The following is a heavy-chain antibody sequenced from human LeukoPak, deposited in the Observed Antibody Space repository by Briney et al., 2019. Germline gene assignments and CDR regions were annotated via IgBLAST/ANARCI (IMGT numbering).Heavy chain of an antibody. J-gene: IGHJ3*02. V-gene: IGHV4-59*08. CDR1: GGSIGSYY. CDR3: ARQPPSTAGAFDI. D-gene: IGHD2-2*01. CDR2: SYYSGST. Sequence: PSETLSLSCTVSGGSIGSYYWSWMRQPPGKGLEWIGHSYYSGSTNYNPSLKSRVTISVDPSKNQVSLKLSSVTAADTAVYYCARQPPSTAGAFDIWGQGTMVTVSS.